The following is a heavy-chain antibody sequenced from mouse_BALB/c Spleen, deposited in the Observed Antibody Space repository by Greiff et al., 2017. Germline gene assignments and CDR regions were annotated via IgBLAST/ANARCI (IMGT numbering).Heavy chain of an antibody. V-gene: IGHV5-17*02. CDR2: ISSGSSTI. D-gene: IGHD1-1*01. J-gene: IGHJ4*01. CDR1: GFTFSSFG. Sequence: DVHLVESGGGLVQPGGSRKLSCAASGFTFSSFGMHWVRQAPEKGLEWVAYISSGSSTIYYADTVKGRFTISRDNPKNTLFLQMTSLRSEDTAMYYCARDLLRYPYYAMDYWGQGTSVTVSS. CDR3: ARDLLRYPYYAMDY.